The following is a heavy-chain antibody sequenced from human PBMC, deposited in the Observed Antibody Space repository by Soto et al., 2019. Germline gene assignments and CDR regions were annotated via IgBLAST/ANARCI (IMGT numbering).Heavy chain of an antibody. D-gene: IGHD3-3*01. J-gene: IGHJ4*02. CDR2: MNPNSGNT. CDR1: GYTFTSYD. CDR3: ARDSYYDFWSGRYFDY. Sequence: ASVKVSCKASGYTFTSYDINWVRQATGQGHEWMGWMNPNSGNTGYAQKLQGRVTMTTDTSTSTAYMELRSLRSDDTAVYYCARDSYYDFWSGRYFDYWGQGTLVTVSS. V-gene: IGHV1-8*01.